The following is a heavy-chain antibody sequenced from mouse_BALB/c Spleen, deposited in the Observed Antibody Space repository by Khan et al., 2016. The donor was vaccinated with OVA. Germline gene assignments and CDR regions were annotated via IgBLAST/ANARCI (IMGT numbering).Heavy chain of an antibody. CDR3: ASHLTGSFAY. CDR2: ISSGGDYT. J-gene: IGHJ3*01. CDR1: GFTFSSYS. D-gene: IGHD4-1*01. V-gene: IGHV5-6*01. Sequence: EVELVESGGDLVKPGGSLKFSCAASGFTFSSYSMSWVRQTPDKRLEWVATISSGGDYTYYSDNVKGRFTIYRDNAKNPLYLQMSSLKSEDTAMYYCASHLTGSFAYWGQGTLVTVSA.